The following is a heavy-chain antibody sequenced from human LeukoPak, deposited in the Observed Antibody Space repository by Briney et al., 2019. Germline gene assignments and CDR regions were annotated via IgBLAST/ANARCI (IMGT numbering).Heavy chain of an antibody. V-gene: IGHV4-59*12. Sequence: SETLSLTCTVSGGSISTYDWSWIRQPPGKGLEWIGYIYYSGSTNYNPSLKSRVTISVDTSKNQFSLKLSSVTAADTAVYYCARDYSAAGSPLDYWGQGTLVTVSS. CDR2: IYYSGST. D-gene: IGHD6-13*01. J-gene: IGHJ4*02. CDR3: ARDYSAAGSPLDY. CDR1: GGSISTYD.